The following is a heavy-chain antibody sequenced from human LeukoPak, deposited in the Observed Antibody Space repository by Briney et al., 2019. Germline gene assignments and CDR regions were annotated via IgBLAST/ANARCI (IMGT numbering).Heavy chain of an antibody. CDR1: GDSISSYY. CDR3: ARGTDGFDI. CDR2: IYYTGIT. J-gene: IGHJ3*02. Sequence: SETLSLTCTVSGDSISSYYWSWIRQPPGEGLEWIAYIYYTGITNYNPSLKTRVTISVDTSKNQFSLKLSSVTAADTAVYYCARGTDGFDIWGQGTMVTVSS. V-gene: IGHV4-59*01.